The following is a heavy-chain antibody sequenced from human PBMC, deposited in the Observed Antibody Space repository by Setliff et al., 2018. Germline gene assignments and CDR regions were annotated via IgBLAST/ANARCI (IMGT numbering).Heavy chain of an antibody. CDR1: GYPFVGYF. D-gene: IGHD3-10*02. V-gene: IGHV1-2*02. Sequence: ASVKVSCKTSGYPFVGYFIYWMRQAPGQGLEWVGWIDPKSGRTKYAVKFQGRVTMTRDTSLSTAYMEVRSLRSDDTAVYYCARVLFGDLFSWFDPWGQGTLVTVSS. CDR2: IDPKSGRT. J-gene: IGHJ5*02. CDR3: ARVLFGDLFSWFDP.